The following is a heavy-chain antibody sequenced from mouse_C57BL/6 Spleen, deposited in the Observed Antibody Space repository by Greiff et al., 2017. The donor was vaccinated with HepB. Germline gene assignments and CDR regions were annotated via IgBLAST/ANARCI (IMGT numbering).Heavy chain of an antibody. Sequence: QVQLQQPGAELVMPGASVKLSCKASGYTFTSYWMHWVKQRPGQGLEWIGEIDPSDSYTNYNQKFKGKSTLTVDKSSSTAYMQLSSLTSEDSAVYYCARGGYGSSYGYAMDYWGQGTSVTVSS. V-gene: IGHV1-69*01. J-gene: IGHJ4*01. D-gene: IGHD1-1*01. CDR2: IDPSDSYT. CDR3: ARGGYGSSYGYAMDY. CDR1: GYTFTSYW.